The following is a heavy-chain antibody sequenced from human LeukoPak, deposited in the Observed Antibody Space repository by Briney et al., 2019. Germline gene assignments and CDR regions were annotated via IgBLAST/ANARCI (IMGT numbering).Heavy chain of an antibody. Sequence: GGSLRLSCAASGFTFSSYGMHWVRQAPGKGLEWVAVISYDGSNKYYADSVKGRFTISRDNSKNSLYLQMNSLRAEDTALYYCAKARVRYYYYMDVWGKGTTVTVSS. CDR1: GFTFSSYG. D-gene: IGHD4/OR15-4a*01. J-gene: IGHJ6*03. CDR3: AKARVRYYYYMDV. CDR2: ISYDGSNK. V-gene: IGHV3-30*18.